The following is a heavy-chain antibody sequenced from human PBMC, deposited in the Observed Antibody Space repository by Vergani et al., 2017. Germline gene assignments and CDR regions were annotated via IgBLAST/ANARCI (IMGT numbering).Heavy chain of an antibody. V-gene: IGHV3-33*01. CDR2: IWYDGSKE. CDR1: GFTLSSHA. J-gene: IGHJ6*03. CDR3: ARSGYCAHGVCYMTYYYYMDV. D-gene: IGHD2-8*01. Sequence: QVQLEESGGGVVQPGRSLRLSCAGSGFTLSSHAMHWVRQAPGKGLEWVAFIWYDGSKEYYADSVKGRFTISRDNSKNTLYLQMNNLGAADTAVYYCARSGYCAHGVCYMTYYYYMDVLGKGTAVTVSS.